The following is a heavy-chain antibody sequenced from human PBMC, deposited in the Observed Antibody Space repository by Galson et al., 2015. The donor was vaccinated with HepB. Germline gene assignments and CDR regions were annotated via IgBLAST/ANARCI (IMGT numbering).Heavy chain of an antibody. CDR1: GSTFSSYA. Sequence: SLRLSCAASGSTFSSYAMDWVRQAPGKGLEWVALISYDGSNKFYADSVKGRFTISRDNSKNTLYLQINSLRAEDTAVYYCARDREGTGYFDYWGQGTLVTVSS. D-gene: IGHD7-27*01. J-gene: IGHJ4*02. CDR2: ISYDGSNK. V-gene: IGHV3-30*04. CDR3: ARDREGTGYFDY.